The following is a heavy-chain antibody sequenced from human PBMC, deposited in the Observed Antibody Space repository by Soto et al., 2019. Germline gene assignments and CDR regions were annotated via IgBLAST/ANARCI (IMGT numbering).Heavy chain of an antibody. CDR3: ARYSSSCGDCYYFDY. D-gene: IGHD6-13*01. V-gene: IGHV1-69*04. CDR1: GGTFSSYA. J-gene: IGHJ4*02. CDR2: IIPILGIA. Sequence: ASVKVSCKASGGTFSSYAISWVRQAPGQGLEWMGRIIPILGIANYAQKFQGRVTITADKSTSTAYMELSSLRSEDTAVYYCARYSSSCGDCYYFDYWGQGTLVTVSS.